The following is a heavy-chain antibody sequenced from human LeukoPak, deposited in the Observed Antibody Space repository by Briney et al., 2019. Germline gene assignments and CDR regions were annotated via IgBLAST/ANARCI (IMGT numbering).Heavy chain of an antibody. CDR2: INAGNGNT. D-gene: IGHD4-11*01. Sequence: ASVKVSCKASGYTFTSYAMHWVRQAPGQRLEWMGWINAGNGNTKYSQKFQGRVTITRDTSASTAYMELSSLRSEDTAVYYCARESRYPTITSTTVTSPQADGAFDIWGQGTMLTVSS. V-gene: IGHV1-3*01. J-gene: IGHJ3*02. CDR1: GYTFTSYA. CDR3: ARESRYPTITSTTVTSPQADGAFDI.